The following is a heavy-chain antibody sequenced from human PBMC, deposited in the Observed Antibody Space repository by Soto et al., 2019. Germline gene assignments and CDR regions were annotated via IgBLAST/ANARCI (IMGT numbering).Heavy chain of an antibody. D-gene: IGHD3-10*01. Sequence: ASVKVSCKASGYTFTSYGISWVRQAPGQGLEWMGWISAYNGNTNYAQKLQGRVTMTTDTSTSTAYMELRSLRSDDTAVYYCARSHRGYGSGQAFDIWGQGTMVTVSS. V-gene: IGHV1-18*01. CDR1: GYTFTSYG. CDR2: ISAYNGNT. CDR3: ARSHRGYGSGQAFDI. J-gene: IGHJ3*02.